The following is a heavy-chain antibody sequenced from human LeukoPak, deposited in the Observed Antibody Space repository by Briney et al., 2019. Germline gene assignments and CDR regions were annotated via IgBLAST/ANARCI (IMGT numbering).Heavy chain of an antibody. Sequence: GGSLRLSCVTSGFTFSSYAMSWVRQAPGKGLEWVSVISGSGGTTYYVDSVKGRFTISRDNSKSTLYLQMNSLRAEDTAVYYCAKDTSGSTSYSYHYGMDVWGQGTTVTVSS. D-gene: IGHD1-26*01. V-gene: IGHV3-23*01. J-gene: IGHJ6*02. CDR3: AKDTSGSTSYSYHYGMDV. CDR1: GFTFSSYA. CDR2: ISGSGGTT.